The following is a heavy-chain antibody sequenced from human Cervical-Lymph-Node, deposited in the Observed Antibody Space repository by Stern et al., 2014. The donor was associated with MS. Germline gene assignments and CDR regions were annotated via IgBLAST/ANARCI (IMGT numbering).Heavy chain of an antibody. J-gene: IGHJ4*02. V-gene: IGHV4-59*01. Sequence: VQLQESGPGLVKPSETLSLTCTVSGGSISSYYWSWIRQPTGKGLEWIGYIYDSGSTNYNPSLKSRVTISVDTSKNQFSLKLSSVTAADTAVYYCARGRDDLPDYWGQGTLVTVSS. CDR3: ARGRDDLPDY. CDR1: GGSISSYY. D-gene: IGHD3-16*01. CDR2: IYDSGST.